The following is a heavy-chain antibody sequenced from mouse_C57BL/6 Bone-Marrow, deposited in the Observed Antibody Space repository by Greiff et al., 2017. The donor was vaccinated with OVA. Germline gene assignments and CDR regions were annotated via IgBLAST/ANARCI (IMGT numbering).Heavy chain of an antibody. D-gene: IGHD1-1*01. CDR1: GFTFSSYA. CDR3: ARDYYGGAY. Sequence: EVKVVESGGGLVKPGGSLKLSCAASGFTFSSYAMSWVRQTPEKRLEWVATISDGGSYTYYPANVKGRFTISRDNAKNNPYLQMSHLKSEDTAMYYCARDYYGGAYWGQGTLVTVSA. J-gene: IGHJ3*01. CDR2: ISDGGSYT. V-gene: IGHV5-4*01.